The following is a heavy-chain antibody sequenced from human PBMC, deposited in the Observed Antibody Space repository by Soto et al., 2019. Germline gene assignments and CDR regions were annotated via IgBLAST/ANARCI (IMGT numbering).Heavy chain of an antibody. CDR1: GFTFSSYA. D-gene: IGHD2-2*01. CDR3: ARADCSSTSCYGSYAFDI. J-gene: IGHJ3*02. CDR2: ISSNGGST. Sequence: GGSLRLSCAASGFTFSSYAMHWVRQAPGKGLEYVSAISSNGGSTYYANSLKGRFTISRDNSKNTLYLQMGSLRAEDMAVYYFARADCSSTSCYGSYAFDIWGQGTMVTVSS. V-gene: IGHV3-64*01.